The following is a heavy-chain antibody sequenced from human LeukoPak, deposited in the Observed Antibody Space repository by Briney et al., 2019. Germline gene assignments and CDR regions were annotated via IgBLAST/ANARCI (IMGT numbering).Heavy chain of an antibody. CDR1: GGSVSSANYY. Sequence: SETLSLTCTVSGGSVSSANYYWSWIRQPPGKGLEWIGYIYYSGSTNYNPSLKSRVSISADTSKNQSTLKLNSVTAADTAVYYCAAILVVPAAIDYWGQGTLVTVSS. CDR3: AAILVVPAAIDY. J-gene: IGHJ4*02. D-gene: IGHD2-2*02. V-gene: IGHV4-30-4*01. CDR2: IYYSGST.